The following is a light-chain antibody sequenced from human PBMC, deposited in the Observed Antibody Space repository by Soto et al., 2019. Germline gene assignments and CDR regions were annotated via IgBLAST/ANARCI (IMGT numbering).Light chain of an antibody. CDR2: SNN. CDR1: SSNIGRNT. CDR3: ATWDDSLYGMV. V-gene: IGLV1-44*01. J-gene: IGLJ2*01. Sequence: QSVLTQPPSASGTPGQRVTISCSGSSSNIGRNTVNWYLQLPGTAPKLLIYSNNQRPSGVPDRVSASKSGTSASLTISGLQSEDEADYYCATWDDSLYGMVFGGGTKLTVL.